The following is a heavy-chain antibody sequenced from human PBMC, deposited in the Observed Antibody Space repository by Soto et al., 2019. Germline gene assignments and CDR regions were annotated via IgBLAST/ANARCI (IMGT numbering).Heavy chain of an antibody. CDR3: VRDLNWGFDY. D-gene: IGHD7-27*01. V-gene: IGHV3-23*01. CDR1: GFTFSSYA. CDR2: ISGSGGST. J-gene: IGHJ4*02. Sequence: GGSLRLSCAASGFTFSSYAMSWVRQAPGKGLEWVSAISGSGGSTYYADSVKGRFTISRDNAKNSLYLQMNSLKDEDSAVYYCVRDLNWGFDYWGLGALVTVSS.